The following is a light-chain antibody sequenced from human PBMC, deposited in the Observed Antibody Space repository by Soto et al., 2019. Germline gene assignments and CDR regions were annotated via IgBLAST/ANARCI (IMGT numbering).Light chain of an antibody. J-gene: IGKJ1*01. Sequence: EIVLTQSPGTLSLSPGERATLSCRASQSVSSSFLAWYQQKPGQAPRLLIYGASSRATGIPDRFSGSGSGTDFTLTISRLEPEDSAVYYCQQYGSSPWTFGQGTKVEFK. CDR2: GAS. CDR1: QSVSSSF. CDR3: QQYGSSPWT. V-gene: IGKV3-20*01.